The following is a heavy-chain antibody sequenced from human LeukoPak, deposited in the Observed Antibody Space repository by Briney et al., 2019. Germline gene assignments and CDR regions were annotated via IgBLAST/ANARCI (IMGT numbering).Heavy chain of an antibody. Sequence: SVKVSCKASGGTFSSYAISWVRQAPGQGLEWMGGIIPIFGTANYAQKFQGRVMITTDESTSTAYMELSSLRSEDTAVYYCARVEYYYDSSGYYERYYFDYWGQGTLVTVSS. D-gene: IGHD3-22*01. CDR2: IIPIFGTA. CDR3: ARVEYYYDSSGYYERYYFDY. J-gene: IGHJ4*02. CDR1: GGTFSSYA. V-gene: IGHV1-69*05.